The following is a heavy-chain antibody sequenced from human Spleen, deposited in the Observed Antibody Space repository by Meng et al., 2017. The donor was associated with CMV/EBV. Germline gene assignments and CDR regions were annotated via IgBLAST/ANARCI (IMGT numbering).Heavy chain of an antibody. J-gene: IGHJ6*02. D-gene: IGHD2-15*01. CDR3: SGCSGGSCHYYAMDV. CDR1: GFTFGDYG. Sequence: GESLKISCTTSGFTFGDYGMSWVRQAPGKGLEWVGFSRSEAYGATPDYAAYVRGRFTISRDDSKSIAYLQMNSLKTEDTAVYFCSGCSGGSCHYYAMDVWGQGTTVTVSS. CDR2: SRSEAYGATP. V-gene: IGHV3-49*04.